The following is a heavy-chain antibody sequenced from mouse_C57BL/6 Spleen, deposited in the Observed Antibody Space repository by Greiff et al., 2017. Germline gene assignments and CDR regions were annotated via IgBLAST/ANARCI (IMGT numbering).Heavy chain of an antibody. CDR3: ARGDYSNPYAMDY. D-gene: IGHD2-5*01. CDR2: INPNNGGT. V-gene: IGHV1-22*01. J-gene: IGHJ4*01. Sequence: EVQLQQSGPELVKPGASVKMSCKASGYTFTDYNMHWVKQSHGKSLEWIGYINPNNGGTSYNQKFKGKATLTVNKSSSTAYMELRSLTSEDSAVYYCARGDYSNPYAMDYWGQGTSVTVSS. CDR1: GYTFTDYN.